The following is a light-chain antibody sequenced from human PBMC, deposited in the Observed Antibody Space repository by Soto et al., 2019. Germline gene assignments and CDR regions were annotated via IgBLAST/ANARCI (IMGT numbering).Light chain of an antibody. J-gene: IGKJ4*01. Sequence: DIQMTHSTSALSASVGDRVTIASRASQSITNYLDWYQHKPGQAPNLLIYAASTLQAGVPSRFRGSGSGTDFTLTISSLQPEDVATYFCQQSNSSPPTLGGGTKVDIK. CDR2: AAS. V-gene: IGKV1-39*01. CDR1: QSITNY. CDR3: QQSNSSPPT.